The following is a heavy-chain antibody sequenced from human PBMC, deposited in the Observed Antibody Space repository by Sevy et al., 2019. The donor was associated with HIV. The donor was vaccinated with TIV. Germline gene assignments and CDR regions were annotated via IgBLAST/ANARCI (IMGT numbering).Heavy chain of an antibody. CDR1: GFTFSSYA. Sequence: GGSLRLSCAASGFTFSSYAMHWVRQAPGKGLEWVAVISYDGSNKYYADSVKGRSTISRDNSKNILYLQMISLRAEDTAVYYCAKDFTGYNGMDVWGQGTMVTVSS. D-gene: IGHD3-9*01. J-gene: IGHJ6*02. CDR3: AKDFTGYNGMDV. CDR2: ISYDGSNK. V-gene: IGHV3-30-3*01.